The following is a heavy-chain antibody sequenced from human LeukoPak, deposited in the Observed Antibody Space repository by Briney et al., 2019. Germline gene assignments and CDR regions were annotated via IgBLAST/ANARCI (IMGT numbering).Heavy chain of an antibody. CDR1: GFTFSDYY. CDR3: ARASSGWLPDY. J-gene: IGHJ4*02. V-gene: IGHV3-11*01. CDR2: ISSSGSML. Sequence: PGGSLRLSCAVSGFTFSDYYMSWVRQAPGKGLEWVSYISSSGSMLHYADSVEGRFTISRDNSKNTLYLQMNSLRAEDTAVYYCARASSGWLPDYWGQGTLVTVSS. D-gene: IGHD6-19*01.